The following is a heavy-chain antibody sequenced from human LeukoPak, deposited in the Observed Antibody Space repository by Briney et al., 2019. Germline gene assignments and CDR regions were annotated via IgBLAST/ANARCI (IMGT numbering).Heavy chain of an antibody. CDR2: ISASGST. CDR1: GGSLSSGSYY. J-gene: IGHJ4*02. CDR3: ARENDFWSGWGYYFDY. D-gene: IGHD3-3*01. Sequence: SQTLSLTCTVSGGSLSSGSYYWRWIRQPAGEGLVWLVHISASGSTNYTPSIKSRVTISVDTSKNQFYLKLSSVTAADTAVYYCARENDFWSGWGYYFDYWGQGTLVTVSS. V-gene: IGHV4-61*09.